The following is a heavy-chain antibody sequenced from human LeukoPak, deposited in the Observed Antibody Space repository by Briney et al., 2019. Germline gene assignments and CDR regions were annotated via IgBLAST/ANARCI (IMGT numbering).Heavy chain of an antibody. J-gene: IGHJ3*01. CDR1: GLTFSNYT. CDR3: ARDPNGDYVGAFDF. CDR2: IFASGGDT. D-gene: IGHD4-17*01. Sequence: GGSLRLSCAASGLTFSNYTMMWVRQAPGKGLEWVSAIFASGGDTRYADSVRGRFTISRDNSRNTLFLQMNSLTADDTAVYYCARDPNGDYVGAFDFWGQGTMVTVSS. V-gene: IGHV3-23*01.